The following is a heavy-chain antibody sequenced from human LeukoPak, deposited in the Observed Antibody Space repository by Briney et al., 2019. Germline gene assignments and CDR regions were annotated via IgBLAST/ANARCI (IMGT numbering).Heavy chain of an antibody. CDR1: GYSISSSNW. Sequence: SETLSLTCAVSGYSISSSNWWGWIRQPPGKGLEWIGYIYYSGSTYYNPSLKSRVTMSVDTSKNQFSLKLSSVTAVDTAVYYCARSVDGGNSPFDYWGQGTLLTVSS. CDR2: IYYSGST. D-gene: IGHD4-23*01. V-gene: IGHV4-28*01. J-gene: IGHJ4*02. CDR3: ARSVDGGNSPFDY.